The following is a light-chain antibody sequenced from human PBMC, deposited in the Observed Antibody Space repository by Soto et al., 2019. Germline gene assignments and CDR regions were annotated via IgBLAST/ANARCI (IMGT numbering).Light chain of an antibody. CDR3: AAWDDSLNGRV. CDR2: SNN. CDR1: SSNIGSNT. V-gene: IGLV1-44*01. J-gene: IGLJ3*02. Sequence: QLVLTQPPSASGTPGQRVTISCSGSSSNIGSNTVNWHQQLPGTAPKLLIYSNNQWPSGVPDRFSGSKSGTSASLAISGLQSEDEADYYCAAWDDSLNGRVFGGGTKLTVL.